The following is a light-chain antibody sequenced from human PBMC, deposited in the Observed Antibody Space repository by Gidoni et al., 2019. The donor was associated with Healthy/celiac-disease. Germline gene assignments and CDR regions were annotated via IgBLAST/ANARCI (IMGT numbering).Light chain of an antibody. Sequence: EIVMTQSPATLSLSPGERATLTCRASQSVSSSYLSWYQQKPGQSPRLLIYGASTRASGIPARFSGSGSGTDFTLTISSLQAEDFAVYYCQQDYNFPWTFXQXTKVEIK. CDR3: QQDYNFPWT. CDR2: GAS. CDR1: QSVSSSY. V-gene: IGKV3D-7*01. J-gene: IGKJ1*01.